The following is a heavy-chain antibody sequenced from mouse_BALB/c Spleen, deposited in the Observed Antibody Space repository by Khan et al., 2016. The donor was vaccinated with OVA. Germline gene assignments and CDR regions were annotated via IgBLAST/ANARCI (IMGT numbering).Heavy chain of an antibody. CDR2: IFPGTGTT. Sequence: QVRLQQSGAELVKPGASVKLSCKTSGYTFTNYWIQWVKQRPGQGLGWIGQIFPGTGTTYYHENFKAKATLTLDTSSSTAYMQLSSLTSEDSAVYFCARGYFGNYEFAYWGQGTLVTVSA. V-gene: IGHV1S132*01. CDR1: GYTFTNYW. D-gene: IGHD2-1*01. CDR3: ARGYFGNYEFAY. J-gene: IGHJ3*01.